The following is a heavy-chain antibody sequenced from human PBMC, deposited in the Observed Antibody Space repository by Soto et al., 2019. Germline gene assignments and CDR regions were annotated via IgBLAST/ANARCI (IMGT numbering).Heavy chain of an antibody. V-gene: IGHV1-69*01. CDR1: GGTFSSYA. CDR2: IIPIFGTA. CDR3: ARDPGDYDYVWGSYRHPTPYGMDV. D-gene: IGHD3-16*02. J-gene: IGHJ6*02. Sequence: QVQLVQSGAEVKKPGSSVKVSCKASGGTFSSYAISWVRQAPGQGLEWMGGIIPIFGTANYAQKFQGRVTITADESTSTAYMELSSLRSEDTAVHYCARDPGDYDYVWGSYRHPTPYGMDVWGQGTTVTVSS.